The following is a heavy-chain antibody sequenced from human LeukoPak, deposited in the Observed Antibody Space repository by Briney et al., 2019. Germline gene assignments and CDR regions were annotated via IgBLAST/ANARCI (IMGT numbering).Heavy chain of an antibody. CDR2: ISSSGGTI. CDR3: ARDNEYSSSSGEYYYYYMDV. V-gene: IGHV3-11*04. Sequence: GGSLRLSCAASGFTFSDYHMSWIRQAQGKGLEWVSYISSSGGTISYADSVKGRFTISRDNAKNSLYLQMNSLRAEDTAVYYCARDNEYSSSSGEYYYYYMDVWGKGTTVTVSS. CDR1: GFTFSDYH. D-gene: IGHD6-6*01. J-gene: IGHJ6*03.